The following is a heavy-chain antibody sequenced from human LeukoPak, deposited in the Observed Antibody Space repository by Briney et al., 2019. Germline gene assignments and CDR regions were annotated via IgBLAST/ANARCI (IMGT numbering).Heavy chain of an antibody. CDR2: ISAYNGNT. J-gene: IGHJ6*02. CDR1: GYTFTSYG. V-gene: IGHV1-18*01. CDR3: ARDQLRGYGQAKDYYYYGMDV. Sequence: GASVKVSCKASGYTFTSYGISWVRQAPGQGLEWMGWISAYNGNTSYAQKLQGRVTMTTDTSTSTAYMELRSLRSDDTAVYYCARDQLRGYGQAKDYYYYGMDVWGQGTTVTVSS. D-gene: IGHD5-12*01.